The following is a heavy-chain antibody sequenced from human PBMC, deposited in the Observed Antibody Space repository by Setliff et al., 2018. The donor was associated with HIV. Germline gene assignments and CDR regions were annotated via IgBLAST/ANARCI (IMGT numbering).Heavy chain of an antibody. V-gene: IGHV3-48*01. J-gene: IGHJ4*02. CDR3: ARDRGGSYTPLDF. CDR1: GFTFSSYS. D-gene: IGHD1-26*01. Sequence: GGSLRLSCAASGFTFSSYSMNWVRQAPGKGLEWVSFISGNSGAVTYADSVKGRFTISRDNARNSLYPQLNSLRAEDTAVYYCARDRGGSYTPLDFWGQGTLVTVSS. CDR2: ISGNSGAV.